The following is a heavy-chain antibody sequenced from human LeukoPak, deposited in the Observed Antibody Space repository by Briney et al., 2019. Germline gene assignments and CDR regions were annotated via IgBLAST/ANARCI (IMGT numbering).Heavy chain of an antibody. Sequence: ASVKVSCKASGYTFTSYGISWVRQAPGQGLEWMGWISAYNGNTNYAQKLQGRVTMTTDTSTSTAYMELRSLRSDDTAVYYCAGANGYYYGSGDKYYFDYWGQGTLVTVSS. D-gene: IGHD3-10*01. V-gene: IGHV1-18*01. CDR1: GYTFTSYG. CDR2: ISAYNGNT. CDR3: AGANGYYYGSGDKYYFDY. J-gene: IGHJ4*02.